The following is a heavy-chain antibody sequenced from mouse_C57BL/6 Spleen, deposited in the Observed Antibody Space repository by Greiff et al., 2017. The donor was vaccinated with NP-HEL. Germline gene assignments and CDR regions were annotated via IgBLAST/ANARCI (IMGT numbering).Heavy chain of an antibody. Sequence: QVQLQQSGAELVRPGASVTLSCKASGYTFTDYEMHWVKQTPVHGLEWIGAIDPETGGTAYNQKFKGKAILTADKSSSTAYMELRSLTSEDSAVYYCTRERVYYGSSYEKGFAYWGQGTLVTVSA. CDR2: IDPETGGT. V-gene: IGHV1-15*01. CDR3: TRERVYYGSSYEKGFAY. J-gene: IGHJ3*01. D-gene: IGHD1-1*01. CDR1: GYTFTDYE.